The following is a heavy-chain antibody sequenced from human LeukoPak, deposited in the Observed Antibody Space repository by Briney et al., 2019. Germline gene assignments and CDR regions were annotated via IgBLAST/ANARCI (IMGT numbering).Heavy chain of an antibody. CDR3: ATSENWFDP. Sequence: SETLSLTCAVYGGSFSGYYWSWIRQPPGKGLEWIGEINHSGSTNYNPSLKSRVAISVDTSKNQFSLKLSSVTAADTAVYYCATSENWFDPWGQGTLVTVSS. V-gene: IGHV4-34*01. J-gene: IGHJ5*02. CDR2: INHSGST. CDR1: GGSFSGYY.